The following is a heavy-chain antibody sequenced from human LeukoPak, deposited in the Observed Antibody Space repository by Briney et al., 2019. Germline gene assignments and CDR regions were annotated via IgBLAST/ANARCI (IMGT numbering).Heavy chain of an antibody. V-gene: IGHV4-39*01. CDR2: IYYSGST. Sequence: SETLSLTCTVSGGSISSYYWGWIRQPPGKGLEWIGSIYYSGSTYYNPSLKSRVTISVDTSKNQFSLKLSSVTAADTAVYYCARIRRAYYDFWSGYSFDYWGQGTLVTVSS. CDR3: ARIRRAYYDFWSGYSFDY. J-gene: IGHJ4*02. CDR1: GGSISSYY. D-gene: IGHD3-3*01.